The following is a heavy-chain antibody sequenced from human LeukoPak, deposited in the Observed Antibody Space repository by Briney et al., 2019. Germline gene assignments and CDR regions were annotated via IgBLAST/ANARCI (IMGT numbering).Heavy chain of an antibody. CDR3: AKGATDYGDYLRGDWFDP. Sequence: PGGSLRLSCAASGFTFSNYAMSWVRQAPGKGLEWVSAITGSGGTTYYVDSVKGRFTISRDNSENTLFLQMNSLRAEDTALYYCAKGATDYGDYLRGDWFDPWGQGTLVTVSS. CDR1: GFTFSNYA. J-gene: IGHJ5*02. D-gene: IGHD4-17*01. V-gene: IGHV3-23*01. CDR2: ITGSGGTT.